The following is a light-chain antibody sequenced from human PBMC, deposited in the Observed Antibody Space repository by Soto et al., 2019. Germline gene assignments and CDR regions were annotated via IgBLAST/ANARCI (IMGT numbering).Light chain of an antibody. V-gene: IGLV1-47*02. CDR2: LGD. Sequence: QSVLTQPPSASSTPGQTVTISCSGSTSNIGTFYVYWYQHLPGTAPKLLIYLGDQRASGVSDRFSGSKSGTSASLAINGLRSDDEADYYCAAWDDNLNAYVFGSGTNHTVL. CDR3: AAWDDNLNAYV. J-gene: IGLJ1*01. CDR1: TSNIGTFY.